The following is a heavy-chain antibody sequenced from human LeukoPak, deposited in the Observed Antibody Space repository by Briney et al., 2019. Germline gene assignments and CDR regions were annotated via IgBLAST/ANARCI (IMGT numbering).Heavy chain of an antibody. CDR2: IYYSGST. CDR1: GGSISSSSYY. Sequence: PSETLSLTCTVSGGSISSSSYYWGWIRQPPGKGLEWIGSIYYSGSTYYNPSLKSRVTISVDTSKNQFSLKLSSVTAADTAVYYCARQAYYYDSSGYYPNWGQGTLVTVSS. V-gene: IGHV4-39*01. CDR3: ARQAYYYDSSGYYPN. D-gene: IGHD3-22*01. J-gene: IGHJ4*02.